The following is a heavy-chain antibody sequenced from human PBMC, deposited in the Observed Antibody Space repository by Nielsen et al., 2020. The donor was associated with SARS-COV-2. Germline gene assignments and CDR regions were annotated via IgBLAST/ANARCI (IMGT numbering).Heavy chain of an antibody. J-gene: IGHJ4*02. D-gene: IGHD3-22*01. V-gene: IGHV3-21*01. CDR3: ARDQDITMIVAIDY. Sequence: GGSLRLSCAASGFTFSSYSMNWVRQAPGKGLEWVSSISSSSSYIYYADSVKGRFTISRDNAKNSLYLQMNSLRAEDTAVYYCARDQDITMIVAIDYWGQGTLVTVSS. CDR1: GFTFSSYS. CDR2: ISSSSSYI.